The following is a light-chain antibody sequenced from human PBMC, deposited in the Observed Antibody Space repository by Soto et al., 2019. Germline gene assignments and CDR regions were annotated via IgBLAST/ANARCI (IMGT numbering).Light chain of an antibody. CDR2: EVS. V-gene: IGLV2-14*01. CDR3: SSYRSSNTLEV. CDR1: SSDPGDYHH. Sequence: QSALTQPASVSGSPGQSITVSCTGISSDPGDYHHVPWYQQFPGKAPKLLIYEVSNRPSGVSNRFSGSKSGNTASLTITGLQAEDEADYYCSSYRSSNTLEVFGTGTKLTVL. J-gene: IGLJ1*01.